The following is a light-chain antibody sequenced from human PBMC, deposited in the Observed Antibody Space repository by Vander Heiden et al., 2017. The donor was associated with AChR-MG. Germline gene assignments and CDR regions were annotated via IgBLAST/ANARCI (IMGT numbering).Light chain of an antibody. Sequence: QSALTQPASVSGSPGQSITISCTGTSNDVGSYDLVSWYQQHPGKAPKLIIYEVTKRPSGVSSRFSGSKSGNAASLTISGLQAEDEADYYCCSYLRLTKWVFGGGTKLTVL. V-gene: IGLV2-23*02. CDR2: EVT. CDR1: SNDVGSYDL. CDR3: CSYLRLTKWV. J-gene: IGLJ3*02.